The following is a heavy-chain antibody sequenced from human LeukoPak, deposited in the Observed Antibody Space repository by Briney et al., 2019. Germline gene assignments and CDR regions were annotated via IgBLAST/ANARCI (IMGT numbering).Heavy chain of an antibody. D-gene: IGHD1-26*01. CDR3: ARVWPYSGSFKYYFDY. CDR1: GFTFSSYV. CDR2: IRASGIKT. V-gene: IGHV3-23*01. J-gene: IGHJ4*02. Sequence: PGGSLTLSCAASGFTFSSYVMSWVRQAPGKGLEWVSSIRASGIKTHHADSVKGRVTISRDNAKNTLYLQMNSLRDEDTAVYYWARVWPYSGSFKYYFDYWGQGTLVTVS.